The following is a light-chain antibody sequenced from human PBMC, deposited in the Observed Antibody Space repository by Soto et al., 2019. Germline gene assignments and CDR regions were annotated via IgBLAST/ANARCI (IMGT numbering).Light chain of an antibody. V-gene: IGKV1-9*01. J-gene: IGKJ4*01. CDR1: QGISSY. Sequence: DIQLTPSPSFLSASVGDRVTITCRASQGISSYLAWYQQKPGKAPKILIYAASTLQSGVPPRFSDSRSCTESTHTISCLQPEEFATEYCQQLNRYPLTFGAGNKVEIK. CDR3: QQLNRYPLT. CDR2: AAS.